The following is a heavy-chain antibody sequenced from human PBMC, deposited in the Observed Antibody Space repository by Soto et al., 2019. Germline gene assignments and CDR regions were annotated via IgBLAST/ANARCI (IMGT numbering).Heavy chain of an antibody. J-gene: IGHJ6*02. D-gene: IGHD3-10*01. CDR1: GGSISSSNW. CDR2: IYHSGST. Sequence: TLSLTCAVSGGSISSSNWWSWVRQPPGKGLEWIGEIYHSGSTNYNPSLKSRVTISVDKSKNQFSLKLSSVTAADTAVYYCARVLWFGEPHYYYGMDVWGQGTTVTVSS. V-gene: IGHV4-4*02. CDR3: ARVLWFGEPHYYYGMDV.